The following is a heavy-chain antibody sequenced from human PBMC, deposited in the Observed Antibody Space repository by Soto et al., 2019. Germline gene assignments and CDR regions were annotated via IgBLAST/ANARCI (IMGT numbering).Heavy chain of an antibody. Sequence: SETLSLTCTVSGGSISSSSYYWGWIRQPPGKGLEWIGSIYYSGSTYYNPSLKSRVTISVDTSKNQFSLKLNSVTAEDTAVYYCARDNPGVYGGSGSYLDAFDIWGQGTMVTVSS. V-gene: IGHV4-39*02. J-gene: IGHJ3*02. D-gene: IGHD1-26*01. CDR2: IYYSGST. CDR1: GGSISSSSYY. CDR3: ARDNPGVYGGSGSYLDAFDI.